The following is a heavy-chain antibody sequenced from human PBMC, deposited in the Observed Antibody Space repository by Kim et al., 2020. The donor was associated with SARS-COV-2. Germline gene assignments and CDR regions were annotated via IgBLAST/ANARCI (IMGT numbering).Heavy chain of an antibody. V-gene: IGHV1-2*02. J-gene: IGHJ6*02. D-gene: IGHD3-3*01. CDR3: ARELDAPPIFGVVIKDYYYYGMDV. CDR2: INPNSGGT. CDR1: GYTFTGYY. Sequence: ASVKVSCKASGYTFTGYYMHWVRQAPGQGLEWMGWINPNSGGTNYAQKFQGRVTMTRDTSISTAYMELSRLRSDDTAVYYCARELDAPPIFGVVIKDYYYYGMDVWGQGTTVTVSS.